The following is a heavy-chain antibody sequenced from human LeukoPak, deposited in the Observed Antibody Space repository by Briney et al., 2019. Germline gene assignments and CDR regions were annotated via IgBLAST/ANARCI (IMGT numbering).Heavy chain of an antibody. CDR2: IYYIGST. J-gene: IGHJ4*02. CDR1: GGSLSRYY. D-gene: IGHD3-16*01. CDR3: ARGRYGWLPFDY. V-gene: IGHV4-59*08. Sequence: SETLSLTCTVSGGSLSRYYWSWIRQPPGKGLEWIGYIYYIGSTNYNPSLKSRVTISVDTSKNQFSLRLNSVTAADTAVYYCARGRYGWLPFDYWGQGTLVTVSS.